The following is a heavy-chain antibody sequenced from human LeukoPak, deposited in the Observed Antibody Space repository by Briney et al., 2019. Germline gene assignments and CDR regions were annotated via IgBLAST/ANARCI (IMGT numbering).Heavy chain of an antibody. CDR1: GGSISSYY. D-gene: IGHD1-1*01. J-gene: IGHJ4*02. CDR2: VSYSGTT. CDR3: ARELEGY. V-gene: IGHV4-59*12. Sequence: PSETLSLTCTVSGGSISSYYWTWIRQPPGKGLEWIGYVSYSGTTNYNPSLKSRVTISVDTSKNQFSLKLSSVTAADTAVYYCARELEGYWGQGTLVTVSS.